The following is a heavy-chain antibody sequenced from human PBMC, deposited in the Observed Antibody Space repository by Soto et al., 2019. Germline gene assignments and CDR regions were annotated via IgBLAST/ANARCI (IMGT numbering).Heavy chain of an antibody. CDR1: GFSVSTNY. D-gene: IGHD2-15*01. J-gene: IGHJ4*02. CDR2: IFSGGQT. V-gene: IGHV3-66*04. CDR3: TRRRVADDRHSGLGDC. Sequence: EEQLVESGGGLVRPGGSLRLSCAASGFSVSTNYLNWVRQAPGRGLEWVSVIFSGGQTHYADSVRGRFTISRDNSKNTLYLQMNSLRAEDTAMYYCTRRRVADDRHSGLGDCWGQGTLVIVSS.